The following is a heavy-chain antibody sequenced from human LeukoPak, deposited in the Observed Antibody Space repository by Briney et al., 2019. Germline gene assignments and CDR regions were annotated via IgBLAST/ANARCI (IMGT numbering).Heavy chain of an antibody. D-gene: IGHD2-2*01. V-gene: IGHV1-2*02. CDR2: INPNDGDT. J-gene: IGHJ4*02. CDR3: ARANFLYCSSTTCLFDY. Sequence: ASVKVSCKASGYTFTDYYMHWVRQAPGQWFEWIGWINPNDGDTNYAQKFQGRVTMTRDTSISTAHMEVSRLRSDDTAVYYCARANFLYCSSTTCLFDYRGQGTLVTVSS. CDR1: GYTFTDYY.